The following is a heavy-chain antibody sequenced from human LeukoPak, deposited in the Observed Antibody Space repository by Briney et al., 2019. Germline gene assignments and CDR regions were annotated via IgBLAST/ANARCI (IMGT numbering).Heavy chain of an antibody. CDR1: GGSISTNNW. D-gene: IGHD3-16*01. CDR2: IYHTGST. V-gene: IGHV4-4*02. Sequence: SETLSLTCTVSGGSISTNNWWSWVRQPPGKGLEWIGEIYHTGSTNYSPSLRSRVTMSIDKSNNQFSLNLNSVTAADTAVYYCAKSGDYLWDYWGQGTLVTVSS. J-gene: IGHJ4*02. CDR3: AKSGDYLWDY.